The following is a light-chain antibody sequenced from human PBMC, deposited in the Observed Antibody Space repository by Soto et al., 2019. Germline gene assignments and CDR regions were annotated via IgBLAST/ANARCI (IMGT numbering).Light chain of an antibody. CDR3: QQYGSSPLT. CDR2: GAS. CDR1: QSVSSK. Sequence: EVVMTQSPATLSVSPGERATLSCRASQSVSSKLAWYQQKPGQAPRLLIYGASSRATGVPDRFSGSGSGTDFTLTISRLEPADFAVYYCQQYGSSPLTFGGGTKVDIK. J-gene: IGKJ4*01. V-gene: IGKV3-20*01.